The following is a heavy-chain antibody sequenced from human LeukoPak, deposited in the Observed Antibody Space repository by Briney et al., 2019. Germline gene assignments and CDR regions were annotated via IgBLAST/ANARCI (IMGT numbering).Heavy chain of an antibody. CDR1: GGSISSGSYY. CDR2: IYTSGST. D-gene: IGHD3-10*01. CDR3: ARGRFGDGMDV. J-gene: IGHJ6*02. V-gene: IGHV4-61*02. Sequence: PSETLSLTCTVSGGSISSGSYYWSWIRQPAGKGLEWFGRIYTSGSTNYNPSLKSRVTISVDTSKNQFSLKLSSVTAADTAVYYCARGRFGDGMDVWGQGTTVTVS.